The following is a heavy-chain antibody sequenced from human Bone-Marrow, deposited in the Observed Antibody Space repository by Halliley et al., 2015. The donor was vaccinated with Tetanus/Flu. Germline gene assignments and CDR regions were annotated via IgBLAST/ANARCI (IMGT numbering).Heavy chain of an antibody. V-gene: IGHV3-48*03. CDR1: GFTFGSYE. D-gene: IGHD2-2*02. Sequence: SLRLSCAASGFTFGSYEMDWVRQSPGKGLEWVSYISTGASSTYYADSVKGRFTISRDNAKNTLYLEMNSLRDEDTALYYCVREAVGIPPSYGLYWSFDVWGRGTPVTVSS. J-gene: IGHJ2*01. CDR3: VREAVGIPPSYGLYWSFDV. CDR2: ISTGASST.